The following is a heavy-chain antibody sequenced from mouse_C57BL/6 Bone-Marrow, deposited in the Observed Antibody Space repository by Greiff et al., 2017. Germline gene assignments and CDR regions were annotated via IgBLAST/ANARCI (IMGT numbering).Heavy chain of an antibody. CDR3: ARQPSSGDDY. CDR1: GFTFSSYT. Sequence: EVKLVESGGGLVKPGGSLKLSCAASGFTFSSYTMSWVRQTPEKRLEWVATISGGGGNTYYPDSVKGRFTISRDNAKNTLYLQMSSLRSEDTALYYCARQPSSGDDYWGQGTTRTVSS. CDR2: ISGGGGNT. V-gene: IGHV5-9*01. D-gene: IGHD3-2*02. J-gene: IGHJ2*01.